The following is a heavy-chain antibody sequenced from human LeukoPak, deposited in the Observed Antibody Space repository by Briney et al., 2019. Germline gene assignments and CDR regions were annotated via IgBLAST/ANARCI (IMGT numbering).Heavy chain of an antibody. CDR1: GGSINGYY. J-gene: IGHJ4*02. CDR2: IYYSGIT. Sequence: SETLSLTCTVSGGSINGYYWSWIRLPPGKGLEWIGYIYYSGITNYSPSLKSRVTIPVDTSKNQFSLNLSFVTAADTAVYYCARHSYYGDYVVDYWGQGTLVTVSS. V-gene: IGHV4-59*08. CDR3: ARHSYYGDYVVDY. D-gene: IGHD4-17*01.